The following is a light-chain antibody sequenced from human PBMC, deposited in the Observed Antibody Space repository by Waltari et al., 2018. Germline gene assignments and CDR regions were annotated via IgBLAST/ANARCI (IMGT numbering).Light chain of an antibody. CDR3: QHYSHSPPVFT. CDR2: KVS. CDR1: QGLAHNDGNTY. V-gene: IGKV2-30*02. Sequence: DVVMTQSPLSLPVTLGQPASISCRSSQGLAHNDGNTYFNWFQQRPGQSPRRLIYKVSNRDSGVPARFSGSGSGTDFTLTISRLDPEDFAVYYCQHYSHSPPVFTFGGGTKVEIK. J-gene: IGKJ4*01.